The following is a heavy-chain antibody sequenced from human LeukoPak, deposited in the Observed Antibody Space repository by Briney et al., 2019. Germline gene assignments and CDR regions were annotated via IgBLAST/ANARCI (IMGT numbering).Heavy chain of an antibody. CDR2: INAGNGNT. D-gene: IGHD2-15*01. Sequence: ASVKVSCKASGYTFTSYAMHWVRQAPGQRLEWMGWINAGNGNTKYSQKFQGRVTITRDTSASTAYVELSSLRSEDTAVYYCARAGWWQLAYFDYWGQGTLVTVSS. CDR3: ARAGWWQLAYFDY. CDR1: GYTFTSYA. V-gene: IGHV1-3*01. J-gene: IGHJ4*02.